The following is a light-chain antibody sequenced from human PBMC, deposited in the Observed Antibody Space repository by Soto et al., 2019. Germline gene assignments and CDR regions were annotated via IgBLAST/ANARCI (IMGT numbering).Light chain of an antibody. V-gene: IGKV3-15*01. Sequence: EIVMTQSPATLSVSPGERATLSCRASQSVSTNLAWYQQKPGQAPILLIYGASTRAAGVPARFSGSGSGTEFTRTISSLQSEDIAVYSCQQYDNWPPWTFGQGTKVELK. CDR2: GAS. J-gene: IGKJ1*01. CDR1: QSVSTN. CDR3: QQYDNWPPWT.